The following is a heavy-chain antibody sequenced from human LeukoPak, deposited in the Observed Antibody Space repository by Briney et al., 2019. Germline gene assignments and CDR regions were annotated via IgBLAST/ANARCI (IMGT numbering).Heavy chain of an antibody. CDR2: ISHSGTT. D-gene: IGHD6-13*01. V-gene: IGHV4-34*01. Sequence: SETLSLTCAVYGGSFSGYYWSWIRQPPGKGLEWIGEISHSGTTHYTPSLKTRVTISLDTSKNQFSLKLTSVTAADTAVYYCARGGIVAAADCWGQGTLVTVSS. CDR1: GGSFSGYY. CDR3: ARGGIVAAADC. J-gene: IGHJ4*02.